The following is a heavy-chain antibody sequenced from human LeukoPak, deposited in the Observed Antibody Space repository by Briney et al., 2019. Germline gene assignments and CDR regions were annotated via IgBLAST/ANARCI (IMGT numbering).Heavy chain of an antibody. J-gene: IGHJ4*02. D-gene: IGHD3-10*01. CDR3: ARRWFGEYYFDP. Sequence: SETLSLTCTVSGDSISSYSYYWGWIRQPPGKGLEWIGSIYDSGSTYYNASLKGRVTISVDTSKNQFSLKLSSVTAADTAVYYCARRWFGEYYFDPWGQGTLVTVSS. V-gene: IGHV4-39*07. CDR2: IYDSGST. CDR1: GDSISSYSYY.